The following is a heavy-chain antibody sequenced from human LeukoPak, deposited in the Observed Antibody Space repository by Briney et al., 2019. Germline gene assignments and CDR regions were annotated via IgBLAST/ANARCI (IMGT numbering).Heavy chain of an antibody. CDR2: ISWNSGSI. CDR3: ASGLGTQRWYGDPNSGYFDY. CDR1: GFTFDDYA. V-gene: IGHV3-9*01. D-gene: IGHD4-23*01. Sequence: GGSLRLSFAVSGFTFDDYAMHWVRQAPGKGLEWVSGISWNSGSIGYADSVKGRFTISRDNAKNSLYLQMNSLRAEDTAVYYCASGLGTQRWYGDPNSGYFDYWGQGTLVTVSS. J-gene: IGHJ4*02.